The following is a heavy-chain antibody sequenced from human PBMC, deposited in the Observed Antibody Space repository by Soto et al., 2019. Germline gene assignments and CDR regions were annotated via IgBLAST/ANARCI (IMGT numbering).Heavy chain of an antibody. Sequence: EVQLLESGGGLVQPGGSLRLSCAASGFTFSSYAMSWVRQAPGKGLEWVSAISGSGGSTYYADSVKGRFTISRDNSKNTLYLQMNSLRAEDTAVYYCAKHYDFWSCPRVPNDYWGQGPLVTVSS. CDR1: GFTFSSYA. CDR2: ISGSGGST. V-gene: IGHV3-23*01. D-gene: IGHD3-3*01. J-gene: IGHJ4*02. CDR3: AKHYDFWSCPRVPNDY.